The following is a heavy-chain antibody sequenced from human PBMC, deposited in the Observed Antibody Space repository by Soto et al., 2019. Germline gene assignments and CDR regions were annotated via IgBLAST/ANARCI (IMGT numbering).Heavy chain of an antibody. CDR1: GYTFTTYG. CDR2: ISAYNGNT. CDR3: ARVWVVTTFAYYYGMDV. Sequence: QVQLVQSGAEVKKPGASVKVSCKASGYTFTTYGINWVRQAPGQGLEWMGWISAYNGNTNYAQKLQGRVTMTTDTSTSTAYMELRSMRSDDTAVYYCARVWVVTTFAYYYGMDVWGQGTTVTVSS. V-gene: IGHV1-18*01. J-gene: IGHJ6*02. D-gene: IGHD3-3*01.